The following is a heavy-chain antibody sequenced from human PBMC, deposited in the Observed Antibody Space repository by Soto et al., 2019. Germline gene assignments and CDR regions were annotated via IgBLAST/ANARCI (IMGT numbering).Heavy chain of an antibody. CDR1: GYTFTNYD. J-gene: IGHJ4*02. Sequence: ASVKVSCKASGYTFTNYDITWARQAPGQGPEWMGGINPSNGNTNYAKKLQGRVTLTTDTSTGTAYMDLRSLSSDDTAVYYCTRDPGRARLDYSGPGTLVTVSS. D-gene: IGHD1-26*01. V-gene: IGHV1-18*01. CDR3: TRDPGRARLDY. CDR2: INPSNGNT.